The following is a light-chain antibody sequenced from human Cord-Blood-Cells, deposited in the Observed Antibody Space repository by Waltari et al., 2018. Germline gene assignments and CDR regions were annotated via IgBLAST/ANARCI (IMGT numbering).Light chain of an antibody. Sequence: DIQMTQTPSTLSASVGTRVTITSRASQSISSWLAWYKQKPGKAPTLLIFKAASLESGVPSRFSGSGSGTEFTLTISSLQPDDFATYYCQQYNSYSGTFGQGTKVEIK. V-gene: IGKV1-5*03. CDR2: KAA. CDR3: QQYNSYSGT. CDR1: QSISSW. J-gene: IGKJ1*01.